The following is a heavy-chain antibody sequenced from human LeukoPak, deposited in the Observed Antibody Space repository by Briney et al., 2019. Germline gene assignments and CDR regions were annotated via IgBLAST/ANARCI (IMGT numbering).Heavy chain of an antibody. V-gene: IGHV3-48*01. CDR1: GFTFSSYS. CDR3: ARGIAAAPIDAFDI. Sequence: PGGSLRLSCAASGFTFSSYSMNWVRQAPGKGLEWVSYIRSSSSTIYYADSVKGRFTISRDNAKNSLYLQMNSLRAEDTAVYYCARGIAAAPIDAFDIWGQGTMVTVSS. CDR2: IRSSSSTI. J-gene: IGHJ3*02. D-gene: IGHD6-13*01.